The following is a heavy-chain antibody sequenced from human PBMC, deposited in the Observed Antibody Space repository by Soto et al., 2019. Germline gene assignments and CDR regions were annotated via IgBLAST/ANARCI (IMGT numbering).Heavy chain of an antibody. Sequence: QIQLVQSGTEMKKPGASVKVSCKASGYTFTTYGITWVRQAPGQGLEWMGWINPYNGNTNYPQKFQGRVTMTTDTSTSTAYMELRSLSSDDTAVYYCARGVAAASDYWGQGTLITVSS. V-gene: IGHV1-18*01. CDR3: ARGVAAASDY. CDR1: GYTFTTYG. J-gene: IGHJ4*02. CDR2: INPYNGNT. D-gene: IGHD6-19*01.